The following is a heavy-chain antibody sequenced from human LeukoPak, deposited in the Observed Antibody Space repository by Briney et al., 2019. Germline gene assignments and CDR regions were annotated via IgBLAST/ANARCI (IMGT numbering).Heavy chain of an antibody. CDR1: GGTFSSYA. CDR2: IIPIFGTA. D-gene: IGHD4-17*01. CDR3: ARVPTVTSMSFDY. J-gene: IGHJ4*02. V-gene: IGHV1-69*13. Sequence: ASVKVSCKASGGTFSSYAISWVRQAPGRGLEWMGGIIPIFGTANYAQKFQGRVTITADESTSTAYMELSSLRSEDTAVYYCARVPTVTSMSFDYWGQGTLVTVSS.